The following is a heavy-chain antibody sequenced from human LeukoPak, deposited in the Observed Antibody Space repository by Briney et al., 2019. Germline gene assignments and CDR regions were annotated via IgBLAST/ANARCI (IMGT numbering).Heavy chain of an antibody. D-gene: IGHD6-19*01. CDR3: AKDLGQSSGWTPSFFDY. CDR2: ISWDAGTT. V-gene: IGHV3-43*01. CDR1: GFTFDVYT. J-gene: IGHJ4*02. Sequence: PGGSLRLSCAASGFTFDVYTMHWVRQAPGRGLEWVSLISWDAGTTYYTDSVRGRFTISRDNSRNSLYLQMNSLRAEDTAVYYCAKDLGQSSGWTPSFFDYWGQGTLVTVSS.